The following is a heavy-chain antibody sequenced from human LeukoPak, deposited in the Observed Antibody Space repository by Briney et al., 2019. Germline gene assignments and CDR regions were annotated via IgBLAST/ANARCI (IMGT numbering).Heavy chain of an antibody. CDR2: IIPIFGTA. J-gene: IGHJ4*02. D-gene: IGHD3-22*01. V-gene: IGHV1-69*13. Sequence: GASVKVSCKASEGTFSSYAISWVRQAPGQGLEWMGGIIPIFGTANYAQKFQGRVTITADESTSTAYMELSSLRSEDTAVYYCARVGRDYYDSSGYSHYWGQGTLVTVSS. CDR1: EGTFSSYA. CDR3: ARVGRDYYDSSGYSHY.